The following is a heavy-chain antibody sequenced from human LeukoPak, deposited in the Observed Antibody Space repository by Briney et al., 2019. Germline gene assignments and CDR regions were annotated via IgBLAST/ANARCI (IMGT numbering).Heavy chain of an antibody. J-gene: IGHJ4*02. Sequence: PGGSLRLSCAASGFTFSNAWMSWVRQAPGKGLEWVGRIKSKTDGGTTDYAEPVKGRFTISRDDSKNTLYLQMNSLKTEDTAVYYCTTGDFWSGYYFDYWGQGTLVTVSS. CDR3: TTGDFWSGYYFDY. V-gene: IGHV3-15*01. CDR2: IKSKTDGGTT. D-gene: IGHD3-3*01. CDR1: GFTFSNAW.